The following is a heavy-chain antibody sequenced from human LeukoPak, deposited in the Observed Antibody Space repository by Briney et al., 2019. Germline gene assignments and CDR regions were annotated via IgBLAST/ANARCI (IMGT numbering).Heavy chain of an antibody. Sequence: MSSETLSLTCTVSGGSISSGGYYWSWIRQHPGKGLEWIGYIYYSGSTYYNPSLKSRVTISVDTSKNQFSLKLSSVTAADTAVYYCAASSDFNWFDPWGQGTLVTVSS. V-gene: IGHV4-31*03. CDR1: GGSISSGGYY. CDR2: IYYSGST. J-gene: IGHJ5*02. CDR3: AASSDFNWFDP.